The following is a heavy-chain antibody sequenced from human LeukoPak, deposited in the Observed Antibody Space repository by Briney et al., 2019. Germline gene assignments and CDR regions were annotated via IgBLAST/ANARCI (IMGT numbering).Heavy chain of an antibody. Sequence: KTSETLSLTCTVSGGSISSGGYYWSWIRQPPGKGLEWTGYIYHSGSTYYNPSLKSRVTISVDRSKNQFSLKLSSVTAADTAVYYCARVPAATPFFQHWGQGTLVTVSS. V-gene: IGHV4-30-2*01. CDR2: IYHSGST. D-gene: IGHD2-2*01. J-gene: IGHJ1*01. CDR1: GGSISSGGYY. CDR3: ARVPAATPFFQH.